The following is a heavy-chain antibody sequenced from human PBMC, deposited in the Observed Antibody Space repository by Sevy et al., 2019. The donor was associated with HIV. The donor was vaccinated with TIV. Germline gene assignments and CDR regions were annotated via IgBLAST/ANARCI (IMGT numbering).Heavy chain of an antibody. CDR1: GFTFSSYS. CDR2: ISSSSSTI. J-gene: IGHJ4*02. D-gene: IGHD1-26*01. Sequence: GGSLRLSCVASGFTFSSYSMNWVRQAPGKGLEWISYISSSSSTIYYADSVKGRFTISRDNAKKSLYLQLSSLRDEDTAMYYGARDGGGWELGYLDYWGQGTLVTVSS. CDR3: ARDGGGWELGYLDY. V-gene: IGHV3-48*02.